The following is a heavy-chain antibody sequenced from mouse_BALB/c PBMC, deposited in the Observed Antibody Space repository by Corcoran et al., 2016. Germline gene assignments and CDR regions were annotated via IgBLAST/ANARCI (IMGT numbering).Heavy chain of an antibody. CDR3: ARRPMLTLDY. Sequence: QVTLKESGPGILQPSQTLSLTCSFSGFSLSTSGMGVSWIRQPSGKGLEWLAQIYWDDDKRYNQSLKSRLTISKDTSRNQVFLKITSVDTADTATYYCARRPMLTLDYWGQGTTLTVSS. CDR2: IYWDDDK. V-gene: IGHV8-12*01. D-gene: IGHD2-2*01. J-gene: IGHJ2*01. CDR1: GFSLSTSGMG.